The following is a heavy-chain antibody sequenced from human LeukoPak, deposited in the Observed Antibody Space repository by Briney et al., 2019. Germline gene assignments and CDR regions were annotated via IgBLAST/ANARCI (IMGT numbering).Heavy chain of an antibody. CDR1: GLTFSSYG. Sequence: PGRSLRLSCAASGLTFSSYGMHWVRQAPGKGLEWVAVMSYDGSNKYYADSVKGRFTISRDNSKNTLYLQMNSLRAEDTAVYYCAKTALAAAGTDYFDYWGQGTLVTVSS. D-gene: IGHD6-13*01. CDR2: MSYDGSNK. V-gene: IGHV3-30*18. CDR3: AKTALAAAGTDYFDY. J-gene: IGHJ4*02.